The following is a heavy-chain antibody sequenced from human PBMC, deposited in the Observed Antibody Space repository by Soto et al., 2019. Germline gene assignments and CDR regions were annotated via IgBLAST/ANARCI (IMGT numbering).Heavy chain of an antibody. V-gene: IGHV3-21*01. Sequence: EVQLVESGGGLVKPGGSLRLSCAASGFTFSSYSMNWVRQAPGKGLEWVSSISSSSSYIYYADSVKGRFTISRDNAKNSPYLQMNSLRAEDTAVYYCARDFIFDAATCFDYWGQGTLVTVSS. CDR2: ISSSSSYI. D-gene: IGHD2-15*01. CDR1: GFTFSSYS. J-gene: IGHJ4*02. CDR3: ARDFIFDAATCFDY.